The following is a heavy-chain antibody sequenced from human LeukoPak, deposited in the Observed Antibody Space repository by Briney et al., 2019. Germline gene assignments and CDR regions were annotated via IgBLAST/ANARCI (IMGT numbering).Heavy chain of an antibody. Sequence: PGGSLRLSCVASGFTFSNYWMNWVRQTVGKGLEWVANIKQDGSDRYYVDSVEGRFTISRDNAKNSLYLQMNSLKVEGTARYYCARDNWVDCWGQGTLVTVSS. CDR3: ARDNWVDC. CDR2: IKQDGSDR. CDR1: GFTFSNYW. V-gene: IGHV3-7*03. J-gene: IGHJ5*01.